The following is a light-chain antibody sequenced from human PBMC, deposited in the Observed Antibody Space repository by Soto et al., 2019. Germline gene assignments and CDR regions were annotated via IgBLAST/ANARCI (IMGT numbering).Light chain of an antibody. J-gene: IGKJ3*01. CDR1: QGISNY. CDR2: AAS. V-gene: IGKV1-27*01. CDR3: QKYNSAPGIT. Sequence: DIQMTQSPSSLSASVGDRVTITCRASQGISNYLAWYQQKPGKVPKLLIYAASTLQSGVPSRFSGSGSGTDFTLTISSLQPEDVATYYSQKYNSAPGITFGPGTKVDIK.